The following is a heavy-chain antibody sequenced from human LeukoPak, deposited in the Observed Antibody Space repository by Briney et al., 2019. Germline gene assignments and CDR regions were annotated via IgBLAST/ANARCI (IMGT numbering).Heavy chain of an antibody. V-gene: IGHV3-23*01. J-gene: IGHJ4*02. CDR3: TNGLHGGQLLVPFDS. D-gene: IGHD6-13*01. CDR2: ISGSGGRT. CDR1: GFTFSSYA. Sequence: GGSLRLSCAASGFTFSSYAMNWVRQAPGKGLEWVSAISGSGGRTYQPDSVKGRFTISRDNSKNTLYLQMNSLRAEDTALYYCTNGLHGGQLLVPFDSWGQGTLVTVSS.